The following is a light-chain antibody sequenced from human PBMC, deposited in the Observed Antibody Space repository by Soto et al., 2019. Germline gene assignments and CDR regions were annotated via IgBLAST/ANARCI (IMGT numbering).Light chain of an antibody. CDR2: TLS. CDR3: QQYSQWPIT. V-gene: IGKV2-40*01. Sequence: DIVITQSPRSLPVTPVDPATISFKSSQILLDSDDGKIYLDWFLQRPGQSPQLLIYTLSHRASGVPDRFSGSGSGTEFTLSISSLQSEDFAVYSCQQYSQWPITFGQGTRLEI. J-gene: IGKJ5*01. CDR1: QILLDSDDGKIY.